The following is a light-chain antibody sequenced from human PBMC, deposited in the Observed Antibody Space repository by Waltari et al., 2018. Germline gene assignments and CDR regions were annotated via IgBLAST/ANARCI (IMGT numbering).Light chain of an antibody. CDR3: QSYDSGHLV. Sequence: QSVLTQPPSVSGAPGQRVTISCTGSSSNIGAGYDVHWYQQLPGTAPKLLIYLTPHRPSGVPDRFSGSRSGTSASLAITGLQAEDEADYYCQSYDSGHLVFGGGTKLTVL. J-gene: IGLJ2*01. CDR1: SSNIGAGYD. CDR2: LTP. V-gene: IGLV1-40*01.